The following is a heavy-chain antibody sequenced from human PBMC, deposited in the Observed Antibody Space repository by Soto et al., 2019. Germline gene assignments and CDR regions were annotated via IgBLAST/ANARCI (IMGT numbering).Heavy chain of an antibody. CDR2: IGTDSNT. D-gene: IGHD6-6*01. V-gene: IGHV3-23*01. CDR1: GFTFNSYA. Sequence: VGSLRLSCAASGFTFNSYAMNWVRQAPGKGLAWLSAIGTDSNTYYAASVKGRFTISRDNSRTTLYLQMNSLRADDTALYYCVRKYPGTRPFDYWGQGTLVTVSS. J-gene: IGHJ4*01. CDR3: VRKYPGTRPFDY.